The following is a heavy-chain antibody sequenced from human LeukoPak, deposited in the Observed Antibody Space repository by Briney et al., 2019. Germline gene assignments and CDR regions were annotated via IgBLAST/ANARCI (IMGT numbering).Heavy chain of an antibody. Sequence: PSETLSLTCTVSGGSISSSSYYWGWIRQPPGKGLEWIGSIYYSGSTYYNPSLKSRVTISVDTSKNQFSLKLSSVTAADTAVYYCARVGYTVVVIRKKSYYFDYWGQGTLVTVSS. D-gene: IGHD3-22*01. CDR3: ARVGYTVVVIRKKSYYFDY. J-gene: IGHJ4*02. CDR2: IYYSGST. V-gene: IGHV4-39*07. CDR1: GGSISSSSYY.